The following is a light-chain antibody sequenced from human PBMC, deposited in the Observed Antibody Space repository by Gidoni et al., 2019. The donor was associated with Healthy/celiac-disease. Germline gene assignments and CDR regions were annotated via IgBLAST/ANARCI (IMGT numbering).Light chain of an antibody. J-gene: IGLJ2*01. CDR2: YDS. CDR3: QVWDSSSDHVV. Sequence: SYVLTQPRSVSVAPGKTARITCGGNNIGSKSVHWYQQKPGQAPVLVIYYDSDRPSGSPERFSGSNSGNTATLTISRVEAGDEADSYCQVWDSSSDHVVFGGGTKLTVL. V-gene: IGLV3-21*04. CDR1: NIGSKS.